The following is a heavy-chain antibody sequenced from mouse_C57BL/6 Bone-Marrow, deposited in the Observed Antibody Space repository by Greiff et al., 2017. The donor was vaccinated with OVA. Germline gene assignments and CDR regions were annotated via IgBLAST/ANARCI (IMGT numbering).Heavy chain of an antibody. CDR3: ARYGDGYWFAY. J-gene: IGHJ3*01. D-gene: IGHD2-3*01. Sequence: VQLQQPGPELVKPGALVKLSCKVSGFTFTDYYMHWVKQSHGKSLEWIGHVYPYNGGTSYNQKFKGKATLTVDNTSSTAYMELGSLTSEDSAVYYSARYGDGYWFAYWGQGTLVTVSA. CDR1: GFTFTDYY. V-gene: IGHV1-21-1*01. CDR2: VYPYNGGT.